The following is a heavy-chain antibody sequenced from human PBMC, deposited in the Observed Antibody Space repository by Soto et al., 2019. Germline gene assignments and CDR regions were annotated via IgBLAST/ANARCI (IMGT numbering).Heavy chain of an antibody. CDR1: GLTFSTYG. Sequence: GGSLRLSCAAAGLTFSTYGMHWVRQDPGKGLEWVAVIWYDGSNKYNTDSVKGRFTISRDNSKNTVYLQMNSLRAEDTAVYYCARDTARNLGEFDYWGQGTLVTVSS. D-gene: IGHD5-18*01. V-gene: IGHV3-33*01. J-gene: IGHJ4*02. CDR3: ARDTARNLGEFDY. CDR2: IWYDGSNK.